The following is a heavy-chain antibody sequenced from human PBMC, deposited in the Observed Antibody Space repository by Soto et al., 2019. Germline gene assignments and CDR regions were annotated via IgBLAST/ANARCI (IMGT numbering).Heavy chain of an antibody. V-gene: IGHV3-23*01. CDR1: GFTFSSYA. D-gene: IGHD6-13*01. CDR3: ANSIAAAGIAMDY. Sequence: EVQLLESGGGLVQPGWSLRLSCAASGFTFSSYALSWVRLAPGKGLEWVSAISGSGAGTYYADSVKGRFTISRDNSKNTLYLQMNSLRAEDTAVYYCANSIAAAGIAMDYWGQGTLVTVSS. J-gene: IGHJ4*02. CDR2: ISGSGAGT.